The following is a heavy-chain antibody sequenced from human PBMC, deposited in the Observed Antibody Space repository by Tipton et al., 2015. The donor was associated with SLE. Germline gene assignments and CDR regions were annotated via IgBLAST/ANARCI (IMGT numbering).Heavy chain of an antibody. D-gene: IGHD6-19*01. CDR3: ASPGIAVAFDY. V-gene: IGHV4-38-2*02. CDR1: GYSITSGYY. CDR2: IYHSGST. J-gene: IGHJ4*02. Sequence: TLSLTCTVSGYSITSGYYWGWIRQPPGKGLEWIGSIYHSGSTYYNPSLKSRVTISVDTSKNQFSLKLTSVTAADTAVYYCASPGIAVAFDYWGQGTLVTVSS.